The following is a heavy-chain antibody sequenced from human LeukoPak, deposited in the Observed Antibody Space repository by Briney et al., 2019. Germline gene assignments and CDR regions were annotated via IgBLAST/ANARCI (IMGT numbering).Heavy chain of an antibody. Sequence: ASVKVSCKASGYTFTSYGISWVRQAPGQGLEWMGWISAYNGNTNYAQKLQGRVTMPTDTSTSTAYMELRSLRSDDTAVYYCARAPSYDSSGYYYSLWGQGTLVTVSS. CDR2: ISAYNGNT. V-gene: IGHV1-18*01. CDR1: GYTFTSYG. CDR3: ARAPSYDSSGYYYSL. J-gene: IGHJ4*02. D-gene: IGHD3-22*01.